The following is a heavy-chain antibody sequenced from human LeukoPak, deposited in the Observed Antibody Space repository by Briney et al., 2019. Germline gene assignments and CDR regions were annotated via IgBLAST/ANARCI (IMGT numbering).Heavy chain of an antibody. CDR3: ATDEWTTHAFDI. CDR2: IIPILGIA. J-gene: IGHJ3*02. Sequence: GSSVKVSCKASGGTFSSYAISWVRQAPGQGLEWMGRIIPILGIANYAQKFQGRVTITADKSTSTAYMELSSLRSEDTAVYYCATDEWTTHAFDIWGQGTMVTVSS. V-gene: IGHV1-69*04. CDR1: GGTFSSYA. D-gene: IGHD3-3*01.